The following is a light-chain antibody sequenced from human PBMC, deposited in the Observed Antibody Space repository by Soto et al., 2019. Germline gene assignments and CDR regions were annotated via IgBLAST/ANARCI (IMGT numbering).Light chain of an antibody. CDR3: SSSRRGSRYV. J-gene: IGLJ1*01. CDR1: SGDVGGYDY. V-gene: IGLV2-14*01. Sequence: QSALTQPASVSGSPEQSISISCTGTSGDVGGYDYVSWYQQHPGKAPKLMIYEVTNRPSGVSNRFSGSKSGNTASLPISVLQAEDEAYYYCSSSRRGSRYVFGSGTKVTVL. CDR2: EVT.